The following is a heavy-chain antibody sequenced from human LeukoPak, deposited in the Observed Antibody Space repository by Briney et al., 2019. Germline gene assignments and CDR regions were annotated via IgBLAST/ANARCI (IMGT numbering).Heavy chain of an antibody. J-gene: IGHJ4*02. V-gene: IGHV1-2*02. CDR3: VGSKWAAGPAFDS. CDR1: GYTFTAYY. Sequence: ASVKVSCKASGYTFTAYYMHWVRQAPGQGLEWRGWIKCNRGGTEYSRNYRGKVTMTKDTSTSTAYMELSRLRSDDTGVYNCVGSKWAAGPAFDSWGQGTQVTVSS. D-gene: IGHD1-26*01. CDR2: IKCNRGGT.